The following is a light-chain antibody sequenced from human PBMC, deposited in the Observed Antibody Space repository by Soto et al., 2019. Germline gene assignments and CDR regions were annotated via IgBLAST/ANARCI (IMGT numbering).Light chain of an antibody. V-gene: IGKV3-11*01. J-gene: IGKJ4*01. CDR2: DAS. CDR3: QQRSNWPLT. Sequence: EIVLTQSPATLSLSPGERATLSCRASQSVSSYLAWYQQKPGQAPRLLIYDASGRATGIPVRFSGSGSGTDFTLTISSLEPEDFAVYYCQQRSNWPLTFGGGTKVDIK. CDR1: QSVSSY.